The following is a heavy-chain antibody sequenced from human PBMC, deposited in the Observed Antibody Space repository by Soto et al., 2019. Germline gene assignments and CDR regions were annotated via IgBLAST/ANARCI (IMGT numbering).Heavy chain of an antibody. CDR1: GGSFSGYC. CDR3: ERGPDDYSNYNWFDP. Sequence: PSETLSLTCTVFGGSFSGYCWSWIRQPPGKGLEWIGEINHSGSTNYNPSLKSRVTISVDTSKNQFSLKLSSVTAADTAVYYCERGPDDYSNYNWFDPWGQGTLVTVSS. J-gene: IGHJ5*02. D-gene: IGHD4-4*01. V-gene: IGHV4-34*01. CDR2: INHSGST.